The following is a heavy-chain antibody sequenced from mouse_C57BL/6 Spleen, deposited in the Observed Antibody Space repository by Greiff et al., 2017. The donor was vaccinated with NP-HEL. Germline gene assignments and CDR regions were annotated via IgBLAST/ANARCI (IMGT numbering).Heavy chain of an antibody. CDR3: ARGEPYYFDY. CDR2: IYPGDGDT. J-gene: IGHJ2*01. V-gene: IGHV1-82*01. Sequence: VQLQQSGPELVKPGASVKISCKASGYAFSSSWMNWVKQRPGKGLEWIGRIYPGDGDTNYNGKFKGKATLTADKSSSTAYMQLSSLTSEDSAVYFCARGEPYYFDYWGQSTTLTVSS. CDR1: GYAFSSSW.